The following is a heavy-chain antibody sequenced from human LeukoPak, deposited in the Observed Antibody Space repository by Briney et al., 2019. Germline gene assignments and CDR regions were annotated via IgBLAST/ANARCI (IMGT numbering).Heavy chain of an antibody. CDR2: ISSSGSTI. J-gene: IGHJ4*02. Sequence: GGSLRLSCTASGFTFSDYYMSWIRQAPGKGLEWVSYISSSGSTIYYADSVKGRFTISRDNAKNSLYLQMNSLRAEDTAVYYSAKDSSAAAADYYFDYWGQGTLVTVSS. CDR3: AKDSSAAAADYYFDY. D-gene: IGHD6-13*01. V-gene: IGHV3-11*04. CDR1: GFTFSDYY.